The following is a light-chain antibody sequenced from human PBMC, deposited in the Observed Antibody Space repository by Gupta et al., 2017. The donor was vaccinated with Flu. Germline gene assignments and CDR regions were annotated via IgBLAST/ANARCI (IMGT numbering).Light chain of an antibody. Sequence: SSSNIGINYVSWYQQLPGTAPRLLIYENDKRPSGIPDRITGSKSGTSATLGITGLQPGDEAHYYCGTWDDSLSAMVFGGGTKLAVL. CDR2: END. CDR3: GTWDDSLSAMV. V-gene: IGLV1-51*01. CDR1: SSNIGINY. J-gene: IGLJ2*01.